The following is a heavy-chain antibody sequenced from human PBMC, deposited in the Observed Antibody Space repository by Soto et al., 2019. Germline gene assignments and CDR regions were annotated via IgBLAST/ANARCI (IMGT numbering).Heavy chain of an antibody. V-gene: IGHV3-30*18. CDR3: AKDLGHGGRGAFDI. CDR2: ISYDGSNK. D-gene: IGHD7-27*01. CDR1: GFTFSSYG. J-gene: IGHJ3*02. Sequence: QVQLVESGGGVVQPGRSLRLSCAASGFTFSSYGMHWVRQAPGKGLEWVALISYDGSNKYYADSVKGRFTISRDNSKNTLYLQMNRPRTEDTAVYYCAKDLGHGGRGAFDIWGQGTMVTVSS.